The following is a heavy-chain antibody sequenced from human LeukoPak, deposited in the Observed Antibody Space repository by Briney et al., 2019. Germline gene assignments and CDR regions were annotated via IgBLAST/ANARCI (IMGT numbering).Heavy chain of an antibody. V-gene: IGHV4-34*01. CDR1: GGSFSGYY. J-gene: IGHJ4*02. CDR3: ARLRSSSWAPYFDY. Sequence: PSETLSLTCAVYGGSFSGYYWSWIRQPPGKGLEWIGEINHSGSTNYNPSLKSRVTISVDTSKNQFSLKLSSVTAADTAVYYCARLRSSSWAPYFDYWGQGTLVTVSS. CDR2: INHSGST. D-gene: IGHD6-13*01.